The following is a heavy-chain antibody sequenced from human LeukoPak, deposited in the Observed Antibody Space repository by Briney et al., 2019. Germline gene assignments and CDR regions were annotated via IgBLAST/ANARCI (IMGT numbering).Heavy chain of an antibody. J-gene: IGHJ4*02. CDR3: AKGQYYDGSGYFDY. V-gene: IGHV3-23*01. CDR1: GFTFSSYA. Sequence: GSLRLSCAASGFTFSSYAMSWVRQAAGKGLEWVSGFSGSGGSTYYADSVKGRFSISRDNSENTLFLQMNSLRAEDTAVYYCAKGQYYDGSGYFDYWGQGTLVTVSS. D-gene: IGHD3-22*01. CDR2: FSGSGGST.